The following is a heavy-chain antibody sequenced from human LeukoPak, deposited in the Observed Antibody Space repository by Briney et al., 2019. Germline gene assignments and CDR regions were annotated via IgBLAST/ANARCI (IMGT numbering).Heavy chain of an antibody. CDR2: INQDGSEK. CDR1: GFTFDDYW. V-gene: IGHV3-7*03. Sequence: GGSLRLSCGASGFTFDDYWMSWVRQAPGQGLEWVANINQDGSEKYYLDSAKGRFTISRDNAKNSLNLQMNSLRAEDTAVYYCARDVDSSNYYNWFDPWGQGILVTVSS. CDR3: ARDVDSSNYYNWFDP. J-gene: IGHJ5*02. D-gene: IGHD3-22*01.